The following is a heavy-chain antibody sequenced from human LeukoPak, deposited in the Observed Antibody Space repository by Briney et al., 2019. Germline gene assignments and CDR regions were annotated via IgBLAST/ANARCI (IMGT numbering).Heavy chain of an antibody. CDR2: IYTSGST. V-gene: IGHV4-61*02. D-gene: IGHD4-11*01. J-gene: IGHJ4*02. Sequence: TLSLTCTVSGGSISSGSYYWSWIRQPAGKGLEWIGRIYTSGSTNYNPSLKSRVTISVDTSKNQFSLKLSSVTAADTAVYYCARGYDYSNYDAPSDYWGQGTLVTVSS. CDR1: GGSISSGSYY. CDR3: ARGYDYSNYDAPSDY.